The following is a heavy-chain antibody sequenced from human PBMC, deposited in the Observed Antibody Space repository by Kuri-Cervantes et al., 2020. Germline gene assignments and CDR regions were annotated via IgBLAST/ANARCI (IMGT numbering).Heavy chain of an antibody. Sequence: ESLKISCTVSGGSISSGSYYWGWIRQPPGKGLEWIGSIYYSGSTYYNPSLKSRVTISVDTSKNQFSLKPSSVTAADTAVYYCASRPYYYDSSGVDYWGQGTLVTVSS. CDR1: GGSISSGSYY. D-gene: IGHD3-22*01. J-gene: IGHJ4*02. CDR2: IYYSGST. CDR3: ASRPYYYDSSGVDY. V-gene: IGHV4-39*01.